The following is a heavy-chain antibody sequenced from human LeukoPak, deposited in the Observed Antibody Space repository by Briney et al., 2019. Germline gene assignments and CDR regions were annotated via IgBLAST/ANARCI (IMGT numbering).Heavy chain of an antibody. CDR1: GYTFTGYY. Sequence: ASVKVSCKASGYTFTGYYMHWVRQAPGQGLEWMGRINPNSGGTNYAQKFQGRVAMTRHTSISTAYMELSRLRSDDTAVYYCARVFKGSGWYGEIDYWGQGTLVTVSS. J-gene: IGHJ4*02. D-gene: IGHD6-19*01. CDR3: ARVFKGSGWYGEIDY. CDR2: INPNSGGT. V-gene: IGHV1-2*06.